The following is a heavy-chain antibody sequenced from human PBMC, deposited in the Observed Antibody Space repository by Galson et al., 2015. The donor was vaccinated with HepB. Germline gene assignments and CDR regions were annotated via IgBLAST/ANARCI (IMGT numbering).Heavy chain of an antibody. CDR3: ARDPGGSGSYRATKLFDY. CDR2: ISSSGSTI. J-gene: IGHJ4*02. V-gene: IGHV3-48*03. D-gene: IGHD3-10*01. Sequence: SLRLSCAASGFTFSSYEMNWVRQAPGKGLEWVSYISSSGSTIYYADSVKGRFTISRDNAKNSLYLQMNSLRAEDTAVYYCARDPGGSGSYRATKLFDYWGQGTLVTVSS. CDR1: GFTFSSYE.